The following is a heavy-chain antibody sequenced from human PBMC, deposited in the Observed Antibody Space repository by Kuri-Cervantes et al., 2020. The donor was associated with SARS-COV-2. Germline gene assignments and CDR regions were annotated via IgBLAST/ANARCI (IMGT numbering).Heavy chain of an antibody. CDR1: GGSISSGGYY. V-gene: IGHV4-30-2*01. Sequence: SETLSLTCTVSGGSISSGGYYWSWIRQPPGKGLEWIGYIYHSGSTYYNPSLKSRVTISVDRSKNQFSLKLSSVTAADTAVYYCARTLASITGTYMDVWGKGTTVTVSS. CDR2: IYHSGST. J-gene: IGHJ6*03. CDR3: ARTLASITGTYMDV. D-gene: IGHD1-7*01.